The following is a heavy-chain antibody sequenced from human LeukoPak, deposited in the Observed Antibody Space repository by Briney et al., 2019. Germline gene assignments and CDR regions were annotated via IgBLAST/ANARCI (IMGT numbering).Heavy chain of an antibody. D-gene: IGHD2-2*02. J-gene: IGHJ4*02. V-gene: IGHV3-21*01. CDR2: ISSSSSYI. Sequence: NPGGSLRLSCAASGFTFSSYSMNWVRQAPGKGLEWVSSISSSSSYIYYADSVKGRFTISRDNAKNSLYLQMNSLRAEDTAVYYCARDHCSSTSCYNDFDYWSQGTLVTVSS. CDR1: GFTFSSYS. CDR3: ARDHCSSTSCYNDFDY.